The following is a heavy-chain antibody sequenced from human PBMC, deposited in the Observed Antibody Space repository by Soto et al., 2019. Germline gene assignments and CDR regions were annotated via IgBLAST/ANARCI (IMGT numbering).Heavy chain of an antibody. V-gene: IGHV3-30-3*01. CDR3: ARDQAYGDYVFGGWFDP. CDR1: GFTFSSYA. Sequence: QVPLVESGGGVVQPGRSLRLSCAASGFTFSSYAMHWVRQAPGKGLEWVAVISYDGSNKYYADSVKGRFTISRDNSKNTLYLQMNSLRAEDTAVYYCARDQAYGDYVFGGWFDPWGQGTLVTVSS. CDR2: ISYDGSNK. D-gene: IGHD4-17*01. J-gene: IGHJ5*02.